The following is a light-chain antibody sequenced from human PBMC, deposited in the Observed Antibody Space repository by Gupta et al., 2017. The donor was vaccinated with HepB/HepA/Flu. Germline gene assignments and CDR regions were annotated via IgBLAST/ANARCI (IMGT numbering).Light chain of an antibody. V-gene: IGKV3-20*01. CDR1: QSVTY. J-gene: IGKJ4*01. CDR2: GVS. CDR3: QQDGSSIS. Sequence: IVLTQSPGTLSLSPGERATLSCGASQSVTYLAWYQQKPGQAPRLLIYGVSSRATGIPDRFSGSGSGTDFTLTISRLEPEDFAVYYCQQDGSSISFGGGTKVEIK.